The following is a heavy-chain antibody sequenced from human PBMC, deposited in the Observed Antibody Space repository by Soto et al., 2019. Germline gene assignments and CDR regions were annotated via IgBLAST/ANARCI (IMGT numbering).Heavy chain of an antibody. D-gene: IGHD2-15*01. CDR3: ARRVVSATRDYYYGMDV. CDR1: GYSFTRYW. CDR2: IYPGDSDT. J-gene: IGHJ6*02. Sequence: GESLKISCKGSGYSFTRYWIGWVRQMPGKGLEWMGIIYPGDSDTRYSPSFQGQVTISADKSISTAYLQWSSLKASDTAMYYCARRVVSATRDYYYGMDVWGQGTSVTVSS. V-gene: IGHV5-51*01.